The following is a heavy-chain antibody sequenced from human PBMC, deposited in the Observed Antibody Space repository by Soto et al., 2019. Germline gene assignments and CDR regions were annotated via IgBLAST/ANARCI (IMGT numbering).Heavy chain of an antibody. CDR3: ARERHLNSPSDAFDP. D-gene: IGHD1-7*01. CDR2: MNPNSGGS. CDR1: GYNFIAQN. J-gene: IGHJ3*01. V-gene: IGHV1-2*02. Sequence: QVHLLQSGAEVKKPGASVKVSCMASGYNFIAQNIHWVRQAPGLGLEWMGKMNPNSGGSDYAQEFQGRVTLTRDTSISTVYMEFTSRKSAGTAVYYCARERHLNSPSDAFDPGGQGTMVIVSS.